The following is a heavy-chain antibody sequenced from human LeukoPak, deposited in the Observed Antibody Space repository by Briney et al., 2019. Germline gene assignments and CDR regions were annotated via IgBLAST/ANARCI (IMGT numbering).Heavy chain of an antibody. CDR2: IRGSGDST. CDR1: GLTFSSYG. D-gene: IGHD3-10*01. J-gene: IGHJ3*02. V-gene: IGHV3-23*01. Sequence: GGSLRLSCAASGLTFSSYGMSWVRQGPGKGLEWVSAIRGSGDSTYYVDSVKGRFTISRDHSKNTVYLQMNSLGAEDTAVYYCAKDRRSGPPDAFAMWGQGTMVTVSS. CDR3: AKDRRSGPPDAFAM.